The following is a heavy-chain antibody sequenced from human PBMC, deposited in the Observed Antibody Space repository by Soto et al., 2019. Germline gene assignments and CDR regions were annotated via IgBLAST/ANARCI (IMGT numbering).Heavy chain of an antibody. V-gene: IGHV4-4*07. Sequence: SETLSLTCTVSGGSISSYYWSWIRQPAGKGLEWVGRISATGSTNYNPSLKSRVTMSVDTSKNQFSLNLSSVTAADTAVYYCARDPGYSAYAFDYWGQGTLVTVSS. CDR2: ISATGST. CDR1: GGSISSYY. J-gene: IGHJ4*02. CDR3: ARDPGYSAYAFDY. D-gene: IGHD5-12*01.